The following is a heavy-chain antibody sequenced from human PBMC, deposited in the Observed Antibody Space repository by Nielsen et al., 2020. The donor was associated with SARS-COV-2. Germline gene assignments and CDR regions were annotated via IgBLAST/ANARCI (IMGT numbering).Heavy chain of an antibody. D-gene: IGHD5-18*01. Sequence: ASVKVSCKASDYGFTTFGIHWVRQTPGQGLEWMGWISTHNGHTAYAQNLQGRVTMTTDTSTSTAYVELRSLSSDDTAVYYCARGGDTSLVPYFNGLDVWGQGTTVTVSS. CDR3: ARGGDTSLVPYFNGLDV. CDR2: ISTHNGHT. J-gene: IGHJ6*02. CDR1: DYGFTTFG. V-gene: IGHV1-18*01.